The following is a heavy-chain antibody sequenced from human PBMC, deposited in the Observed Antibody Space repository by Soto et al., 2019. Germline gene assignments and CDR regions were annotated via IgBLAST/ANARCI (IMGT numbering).Heavy chain of an antibody. CDR2: IVPIYRTA. CDR3: ERDSGAKLSSS. J-gene: IGHJ4*02. Sequence: SVKVSCKASGGTFSSYRFNWVRQARGQGLEWLGGIVPIYRTADYAQKFQGRVTITADESTRTVYLELSSLKSQDTALYYCERDSGAKLSSSWGQGTLVTVSS. CDR1: GGTFSSYR. V-gene: IGHV1-69*13. D-gene: IGHD6-13*01.